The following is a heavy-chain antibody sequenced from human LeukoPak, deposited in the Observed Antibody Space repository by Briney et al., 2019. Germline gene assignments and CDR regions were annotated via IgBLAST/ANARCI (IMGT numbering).Heavy chain of an antibody. Sequence: GGSLRLSCAASGFTFSSYAMSWVRQAPGKGLEWVSAISGSGGSTYYADSVKGRFIISRDNSKNTLYLQMNSLRAEDTAVYYCARDLGYCTNGVCHTRFDYWGQGTLVAVSS. CDR3: ARDLGYCTNGVCHTRFDY. CDR1: GFTFSSYA. D-gene: IGHD2-8*01. CDR2: ISGSGGST. V-gene: IGHV3-23*01. J-gene: IGHJ4*02.